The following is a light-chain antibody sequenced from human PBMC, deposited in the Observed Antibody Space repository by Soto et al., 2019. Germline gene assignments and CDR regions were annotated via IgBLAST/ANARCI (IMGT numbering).Light chain of an antibody. CDR2: GAS. Sequence: EVVMTQSPATLSVSPGERATLSCRASQSVSSNLAWYQQKPGQAPRLLIYGASTMATGVPARFSGSGSGTEFTLTISSQQSEDFAVYYCQQYNNWSFFGQGTKLEIK. J-gene: IGKJ2*01. V-gene: IGKV3-15*01. CDR3: QQYNNWSF. CDR1: QSVSSN.